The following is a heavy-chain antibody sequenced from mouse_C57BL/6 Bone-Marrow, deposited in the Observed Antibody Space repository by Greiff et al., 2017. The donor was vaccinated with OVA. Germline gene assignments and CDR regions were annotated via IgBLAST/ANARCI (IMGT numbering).Heavy chain of an antibody. CDR1: GYTFTSYW. J-gene: IGHJ4*01. Sequence: QVQLQQPGAELVMPGASVKLSCKASGYTFTSYWMHWVKQRPGQGLEWIGEIDPSDSYTNYNQKFKGKSTLTVDKSSSTAYMQLSSLTSEDSAVYYCARERLAYAMDYWGQGTSVTVSS. CDR2: IDPSDSYT. CDR3: ARERLAYAMDY. D-gene: IGHD1-2*01. V-gene: IGHV1-69*01.